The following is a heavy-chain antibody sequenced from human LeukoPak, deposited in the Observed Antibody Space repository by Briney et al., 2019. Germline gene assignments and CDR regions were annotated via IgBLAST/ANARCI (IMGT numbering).Heavy chain of an antibody. V-gene: IGHV3-30*18. J-gene: IGHJ3*02. Sequence: PGGSLRLSCAASGFTFSSYAMSWVRQAPGKGLEWVAVISYDGSNKYYADSVKGRFTISRDNSKNTLYLQMNSLRAEDTAVYYCAKDWNDAYDIWGQGTMVTVSS. CDR3: AKDWNDAYDI. D-gene: IGHD1-1*01. CDR2: ISYDGSNK. CDR1: GFTFSSYA.